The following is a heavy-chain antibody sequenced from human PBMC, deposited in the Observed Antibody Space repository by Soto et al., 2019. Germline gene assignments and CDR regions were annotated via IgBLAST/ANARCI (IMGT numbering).Heavy chain of an antibody. CDR1: GYSFTSYW. CDR3: ARGERVRVVTEWEYYYYYGMDV. CDR2: IYPGDSDT. D-gene: IGHD1-26*01. Sequence: PGESLKISCKGSGYSFTSYWIGWVRQMPGKCLEWMGIIYPGDSDTRYIPSFQGQVTISADKSISTAYLQWSSLKASDTAMYYCARGERVRVVTEWEYYYYYGMDVWGQGTTVTVSS. V-gene: IGHV5-51*01. J-gene: IGHJ6*02.